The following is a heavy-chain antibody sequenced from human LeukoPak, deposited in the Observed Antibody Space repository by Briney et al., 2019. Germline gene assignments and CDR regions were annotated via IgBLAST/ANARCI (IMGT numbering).Heavy chain of an antibody. Sequence: PGGSLRLSCAASGFTFSNAWMSWVRQAPGKGLEWVANIKQDGSEKYYVDSVKGRFTISRDNAKNSLYLQMNSLRAEDTAVYYCARERWGTGTNDYWGQGTLVTVSS. D-gene: IGHD1-1*01. V-gene: IGHV3-7*01. CDR1: GFTFSNAW. J-gene: IGHJ4*02. CDR3: ARERWGTGTNDY. CDR2: IKQDGSEK.